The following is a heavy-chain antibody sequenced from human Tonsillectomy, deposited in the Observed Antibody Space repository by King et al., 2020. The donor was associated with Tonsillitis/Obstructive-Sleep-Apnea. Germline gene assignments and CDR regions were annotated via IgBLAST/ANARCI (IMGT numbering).Heavy chain of an antibody. D-gene: IGHD6-6*01. J-gene: IGHJ4*02. CDR2: IHPNSGGT. CDR3: ATARGAARPEGFDY. V-gene: IGHV1-2*04. Sequence: GEGVECVAAVKTPGASVTVYCQASGYPFAGYYMHWVRQAPGQGLEWMGCIHPNSGGTNYAQKFQGWVTMTRDTSISTAYMELSRLRSDDTAVYYWATARGAARPEGFDYWGQGTLCTVSS. CDR1: GYPFAGYY.